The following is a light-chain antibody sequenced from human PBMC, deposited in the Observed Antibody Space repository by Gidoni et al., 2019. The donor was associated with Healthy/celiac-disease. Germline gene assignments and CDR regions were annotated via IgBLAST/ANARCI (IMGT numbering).Light chain of an antibody. V-gene: IGLV2-14*01. J-gene: IGLJ3*02. CDR3: SSYTSSSTRV. CDR1: SSDVGGYNY. CDR2: EVS. Sequence: QSALTQPASVSGSPGQSITISCTGTSSDVGGYNYVSWYQQHPGKAPKLMIYEVSNRPSGVPDRFSGSKSGNTASLTISGLQAEDEADYYCSSYTSSSTRVFGGGTKLXVX.